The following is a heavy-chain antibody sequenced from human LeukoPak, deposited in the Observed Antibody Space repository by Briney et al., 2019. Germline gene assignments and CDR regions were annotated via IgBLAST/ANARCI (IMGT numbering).Heavy chain of an antibody. V-gene: IGHV1-2*06. CDR3: AREGIAAAGQYIIDY. Sequence: ASVKVSCKASGYTLTGYYMHWVRQAPGQGLEWMGRINPNSGGTNYAQKFQGRVTMTRDTSISTAYMELSRLRSDDTAVYYCAREGIAAAGQYIIDYWGQGTLVTVSS. D-gene: IGHD6-13*01. J-gene: IGHJ4*02. CDR2: INPNSGGT. CDR1: GYTLTGYY.